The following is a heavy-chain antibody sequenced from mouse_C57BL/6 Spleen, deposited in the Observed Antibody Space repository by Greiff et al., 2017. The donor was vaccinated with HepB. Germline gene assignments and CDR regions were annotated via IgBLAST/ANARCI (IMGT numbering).Heavy chain of an antibody. Sequence: QVQLQQPGAELVKPGASVKMSCKASGYTFTSYWITWVKQRPGQGLEWIGDIYPGSGSTNYNEKFKSKATLTVDTSSSTAYMQLSSLTSEDSAVYYCASWWLPYYYAMDYWGQGTSVTVSS. J-gene: IGHJ4*01. D-gene: IGHD1-1*02. V-gene: IGHV1-55*01. CDR1: GYTFTSYW. CDR2: IYPGSGST. CDR3: ASWWLPYYYAMDY.